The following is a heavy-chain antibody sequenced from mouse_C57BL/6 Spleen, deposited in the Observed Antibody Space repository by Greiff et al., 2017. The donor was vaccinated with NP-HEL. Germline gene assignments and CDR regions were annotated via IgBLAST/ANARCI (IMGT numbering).Heavy chain of an antibody. Sequence: VQLKQSGPGLVQPSQSLSITCTVSGFSLTSYGVHWVRQSPGKGLEWLGVIWSGGSTDYNAAFISRLSISKDNSKSQVFFKMNRLQADDTAIYYGARAPPYGYDGAWFAYWGQGTLVTVSA. CDR1: GFSLTSYG. D-gene: IGHD2-2*01. V-gene: IGHV2-2*01. CDR3: ARAPPYGYDGAWFAY. J-gene: IGHJ3*01. CDR2: IWSGGST.